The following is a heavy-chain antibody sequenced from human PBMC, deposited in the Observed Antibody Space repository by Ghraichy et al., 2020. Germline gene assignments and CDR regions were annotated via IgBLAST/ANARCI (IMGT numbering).Heavy chain of an antibody. J-gene: IGHJ4*02. Sequence: GGSLRLSCAASGFTFSDYYMSWIRQAPGKGLGWVSSFSSSGSPNSYADSVKGRFTISRDNAKNSLYLQMNSLRAEDTAVYYCARDQGDRFLEWFDYWGQGTLVTVSS. D-gene: IGHD3-3*01. V-gene: IGHV3-11*01. CDR1: GFTFSDYY. CDR3: ARDQGDRFLEWFDY. CDR2: FSSSGSPN.